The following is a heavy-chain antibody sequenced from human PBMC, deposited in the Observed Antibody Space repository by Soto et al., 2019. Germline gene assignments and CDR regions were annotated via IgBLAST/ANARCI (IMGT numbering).Heavy chain of an antibody. J-gene: IGHJ6*02. V-gene: IGHV5-10-1*01. CDR1: GYSFTSYW. CDR2: IDPSDSYT. CDR3: AGTMVATAPYYYYYGMDV. Sequence: PGESLKISCKGSGYSFTSYWISWVRQMPGKGLEWMGRIDPSDSYTNYSPSFQGHVTISADKSISTAYLQWSSLKASDTAMYYCAGTMVATAPYYYYYGMDVWGQGTTVTVSS. D-gene: IGHD5-12*01.